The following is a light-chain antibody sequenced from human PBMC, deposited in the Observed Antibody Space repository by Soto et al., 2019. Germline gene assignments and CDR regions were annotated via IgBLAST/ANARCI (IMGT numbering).Light chain of an antibody. CDR3: QQYNSYST. J-gene: IGKJ1*01. CDR1: QSISSW. CDR2: DAS. Sequence: DIHMTRSPSTLSASLGHSVTITGRASQSISSWLAWYQQKPGKAPKLLIYDASSLESGVPSRFSGSGSGTEFTLTISSLQPDDFATYYCQQYNSYSTFGQGTKV. V-gene: IGKV1-5*01.